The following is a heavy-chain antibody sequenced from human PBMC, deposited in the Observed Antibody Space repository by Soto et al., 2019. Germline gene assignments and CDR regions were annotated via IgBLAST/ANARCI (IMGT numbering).Heavy chain of an antibody. J-gene: IGHJ4*02. CDR3: ARDQSDYYDSSGYFSFDY. CDR1: GYTFTSYG. V-gene: IGHV1-18*01. CDR2: ISAYNGNT. Sequence: ASVKVSCKASGYTFTSYGISWVLQAPGQGLEWMGWISAYNGNTNYAQKLQGRVTMTTDTSTSTAYMELRSLRSDDTAVYYCARDQSDYYDSSGYFSFDYWGQGTLVTVSS. D-gene: IGHD3-22*01.